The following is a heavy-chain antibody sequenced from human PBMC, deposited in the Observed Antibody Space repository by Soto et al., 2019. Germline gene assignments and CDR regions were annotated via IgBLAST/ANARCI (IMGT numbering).Heavy chain of an antibody. Sequence: QITLKESGPTLVKPTQTLTLTCTFSGFSLSTSGVGVGWIRQPPGKALEWLALIYWDDDKRYSPSLKSRLTNTKDTPKNQVVLTMTNMDPVDTATYYCAHRRRYYDSSGYYYLDYWGQGTLVTVSS. CDR1: GFSLSTSGVG. D-gene: IGHD3-22*01. V-gene: IGHV2-5*02. J-gene: IGHJ4*02. CDR3: AHRRRYYDSSGYYYLDY. CDR2: IYWDDDK.